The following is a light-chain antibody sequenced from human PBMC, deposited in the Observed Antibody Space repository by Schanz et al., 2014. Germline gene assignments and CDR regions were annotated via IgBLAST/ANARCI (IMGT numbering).Light chain of an antibody. J-gene: IGLJ2*01. CDR2: GNS. Sequence: QSVLTQPPSVSGAPGQRVTISCTGSSSNIGAGYVLHWYQQLPGTAPKFLIYGNSNRASGVPDRFSGSRSGTSASLAITGLQAEDEGDYYCSSYAGSNNFVVFGGGTKLTVL. CDR3: SSYAGSNNFVV. V-gene: IGLV1-40*01. CDR1: SSNIGAGYV.